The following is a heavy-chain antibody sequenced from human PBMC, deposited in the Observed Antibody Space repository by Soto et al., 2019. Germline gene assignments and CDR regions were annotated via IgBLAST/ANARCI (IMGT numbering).Heavy chain of an antibody. CDR2: ISGSGGST. CDR3: ATDGIAVAGTRSVRNYYYGMDV. J-gene: IGHJ6*02. D-gene: IGHD6-19*01. Sequence: PGGSLRLSFAASGFTFSSYAMSWVRQAPGKGLEWVSAISGSGGSTYYPDSVKGRFTISRDNSKNTLYLKMNSLRAEDTAVYYCATDGIAVAGTRSVRNYYYGMDVWGQGTTVTV. CDR1: GFTFSSYA. V-gene: IGHV3-23*01.